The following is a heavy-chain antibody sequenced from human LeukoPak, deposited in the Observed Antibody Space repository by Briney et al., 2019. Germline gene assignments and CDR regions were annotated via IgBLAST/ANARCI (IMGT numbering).Heavy chain of an antibody. V-gene: IGHV1-18*01. D-gene: IGHD1-7*01. J-gene: IGHJ4*02. CDR1: GYTFTSYG. CDR2: ISAYNGNT. Sequence: GASVKVSCKASGYTFTSYGISWVRQAPGQGLEWMGWISAYNGNTNYAQKLQGRVTMTTDTSTSTAYMELRSLRSEDTAVYYCATAYNWNYGSSEFDYWGQGTLVTVSS. CDR3: ATAYNWNYGSSEFDY.